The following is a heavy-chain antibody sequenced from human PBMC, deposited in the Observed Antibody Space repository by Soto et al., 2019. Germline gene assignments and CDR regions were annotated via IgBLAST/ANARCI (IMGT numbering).Heavy chain of an antibody. D-gene: IGHD3-10*01. J-gene: IGHJ4*02. Sequence: EVQLVESGGGLIQPGGSLRLSCAVSGFTVSNNYMSWVRQAPGKGLEGVSVIYSGGYTAYGDSVKGRFTISRDNSKNPLNLQIHSPGAPAPAVYSLATHPGGGGYWGQGTLVTVSS. CDR2: IYSGGYT. CDR1: GFTVSNNY. CDR3: ATHPGGGGY. V-gene: IGHV3-53*01.